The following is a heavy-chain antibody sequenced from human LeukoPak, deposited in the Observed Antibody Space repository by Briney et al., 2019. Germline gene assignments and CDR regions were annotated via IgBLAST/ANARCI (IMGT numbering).Heavy chain of an antibody. Sequence: GESLKISCETSGYTFRSNWIAWVRQVPGKGLEWMGIIYPGDSDTKYSPSFQGQVTISADKSISTAYLQWSSLKASDTAMYYCARLDGDYETGWFDPWGQGTLVTVSS. CDR3: ARLDGDYETGWFDP. D-gene: IGHD4-17*01. CDR1: GYTFRSNW. V-gene: IGHV5-51*01. CDR2: IYPGDSDT. J-gene: IGHJ5*02.